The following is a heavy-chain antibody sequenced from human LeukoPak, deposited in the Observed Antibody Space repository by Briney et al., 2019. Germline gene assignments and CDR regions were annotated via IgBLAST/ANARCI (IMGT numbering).Heavy chain of an antibody. J-gene: IGHJ3*02. Sequence: PGGFLRLSCAASGFTFSNYAMSWVRQAPGKGLEWVSGFSGSGGSTHYADSVKGRFTISRDNSKNTLYLQMNSLRAEDTAVYYCARDIVLMVYAPGAFDIWGQGTMVTVSS. CDR1: GFTFSNYA. V-gene: IGHV3-23*01. D-gene: IGHD2-8*01. CDR2: FSGSGGST. CDR3: ARDIVLMVYAPGAFDI.